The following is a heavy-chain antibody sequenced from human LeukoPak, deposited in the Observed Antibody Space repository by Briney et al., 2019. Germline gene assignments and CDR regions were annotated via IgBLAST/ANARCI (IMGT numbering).Heavy chain of an antibody. J-gene: IGHJ3*01. CDR1: GFTFSNAW. D-gene: IGHD3-10*01. V-gene: IGHV3-15*01. CDR2: IKIKTDGETP. Sequence: GGSLRLSCAASGFTFSNAWMNWVRQAPGKGLEWVGRIKIKTDGETPDCAAPVKGRFTISRDDSKNTLYLQMNSLKIEDTAVYFCASHYYDVWGQGTMVTVSS. CDR3: ASHYYDV.